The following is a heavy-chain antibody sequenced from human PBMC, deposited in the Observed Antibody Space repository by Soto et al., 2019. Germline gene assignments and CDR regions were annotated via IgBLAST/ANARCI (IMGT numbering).Heavy chain of an antibody. D-gene: IGHD3-10*01. CDR3: ARAGGSGSYQSLGRGLYYYGMDV. Sequence: ASVKVSCKASGYTFTGYYMHWVRQAPGQGLEWMGWINPNSGGTNYAQKFQGWVTMTRDTSISTAYMELSRLRSDDTAVYYCARAGGSGSYQSLGRGLYYYGMDVWGQGTTVTVSS. CDR1: GYTFTGYY. CDR2: INPNSGGT. J-gene: IGHJ6*02. V-gene: IGHV1-2*04.